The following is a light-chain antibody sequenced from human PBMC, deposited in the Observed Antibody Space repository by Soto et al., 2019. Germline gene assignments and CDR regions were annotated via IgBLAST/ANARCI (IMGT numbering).Light chain of an antibody. J-gene: IGKJ1*01. CDR1: QSVGSNY. CDR2: GAS. V-gene: IGKV3-20*01. CDR3: QQYGGSVQP. Sequence: EIVLTQFPGTLSLSPGERATLSCRASQSVGSNYLAWYQRRPGQPPNLLIFGASHRAPDNPDRFSGSGSGTDFTHTIGSREPEDFAVYYCQQYGGSVQPFGQGTKVELK.